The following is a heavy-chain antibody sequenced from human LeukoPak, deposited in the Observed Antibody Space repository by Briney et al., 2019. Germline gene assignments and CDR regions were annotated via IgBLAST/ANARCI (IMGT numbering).Heavy chain of an antibody. CDR2: ISYSGTT. Sequence: SETLSLTCTVSGGSISSSAPYWGWIRQPPGTGLEWLGSISYSGTTYYNPSLKSRVTISVETSKNQFSLKLSSVTAAGKAVYYCARSCRILDIVATIRARLGGNGLDIWGQGTMVTVSS. CDR1: GGSISSSAPY. CDR3: ARSCRILDIVATIRARLGGNGLDI. J-gene: IGHJ3*02. D-gene: IGHD5-12*01. V-gene: IGHV4-39*07.